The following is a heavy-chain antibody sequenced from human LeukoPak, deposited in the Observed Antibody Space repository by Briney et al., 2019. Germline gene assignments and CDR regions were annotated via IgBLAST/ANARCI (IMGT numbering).Heavy chain of an antibody. V-gene: IGHV3-21*04. J-gene: IGHJ4*02. CDR1: GFTFSSYA. D-gene: IGHD6-6*01. CDR3: ARRVSYYFDY. CDR2: ISSSSSYI. Sequence: PGGSLRLSCAASGFTFSSYAMSWVRQAPGKGLEWVSSISSSSSYIYYADSVKGRFTISRDNAKNSLYLQMNSLRAEDTAVYYCARRVSYYFDYWGQGTLVTVSS.